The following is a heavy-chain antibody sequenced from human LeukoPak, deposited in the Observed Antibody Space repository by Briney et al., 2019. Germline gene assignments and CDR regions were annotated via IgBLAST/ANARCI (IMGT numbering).Heavy chain of an antibody. CDR2: INHSGST. CDR3: ARGEGWIEY. CDR1: GGSFSGYY. J-gene: IGHJ4*02. D-gene: IGHD5-24*01. V-gene: IGHV4-34*01. Sequence: SETLSLTCAVYGGSFSGYYWSWIRQPPGKGLEWIGEINHSGSTNYNPSLKSRVTISVDTSKNQFSLKLSSVTAADTAVYYCARGEGWIEYWGQGTLVTVSS.